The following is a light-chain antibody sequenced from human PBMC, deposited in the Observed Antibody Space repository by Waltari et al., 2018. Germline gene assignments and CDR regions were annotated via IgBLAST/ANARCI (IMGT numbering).Light chain of an antibody. Sequence: DIQMTQSPSSLSASVGDRVTITCRASQSISSYLNRYQQKPAKAPKLLIYAASSLQSGGPPRFSGSGSGTDFTLTISSLQPEDFATYYCQQSYSPYTFGQGTKLEIK. J-gene: IGKJ2*01. V-gene: IGKV1-39*01. CDR3: QQSYSPYT. CDR2: AAS. CDR1: QSISSY.